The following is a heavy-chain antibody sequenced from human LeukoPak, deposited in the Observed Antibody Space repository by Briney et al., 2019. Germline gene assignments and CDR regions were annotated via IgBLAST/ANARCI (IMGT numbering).Heavy chain of an antibody. D-gene: IGHD5-24*01. Sequence: GGSLRLSCAASGFTFSIYRMNWVRQAPGKGLGWVSSISSGSSYIYYADPVKGRFTISRDNAKNSLYLQMNSLRAEDTAVYYCARDPDGSEAYFDYWGQGTLVTVSS. V-gene: IGHV3-21*01. CDR2: ISSGSSYI. CDR3: ARDPDGSEAYFDY. J-gene: IGHJ4*02. CDR1: GFTFSIYR.